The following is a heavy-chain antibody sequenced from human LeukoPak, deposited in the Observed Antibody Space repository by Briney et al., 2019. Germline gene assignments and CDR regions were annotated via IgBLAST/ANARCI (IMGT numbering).Heavy chain of an antibody. CDR2: IYYSGST. CDR3: ARHGNYYGSGSYY. V-gene: IGHV4-59*08. Sequence: MPSETLSLTCTVSGGSISSYYWSWIRQPPGKGLEWIGYIYYSGSTNYNPSLKSRATISVDTSKNQFSLKLSSVTAADTAVYYCARHGNYYGSGSYYWGQGTLVTVSS. D-gene: IGHD3-10*01. CDR1: GGSISSYY. J-gene: IGHJ4*02.